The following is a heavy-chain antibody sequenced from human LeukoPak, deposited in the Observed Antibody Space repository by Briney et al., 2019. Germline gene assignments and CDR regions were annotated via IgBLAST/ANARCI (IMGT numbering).Heavy chain of an antibody. D-gene: IGHD3-22*01. J-gene: IGHJ4*02. Sequence: GGSLRLSCAVSGFTFSRFGMHWVCQAPGKGLEWVAFVRYDGNNQYYADSVKGRFTISRDNSKNTLYLQMNSLRAEDTAVYYCARGGGTMIVDQFDYWGQGTLVTVSS. V-gene: IGHV3-30*02. CDR2: VRYDGNNQ. CDR1: GFTFSRFG. CDR3: ARGGGTMIVDQFDY.